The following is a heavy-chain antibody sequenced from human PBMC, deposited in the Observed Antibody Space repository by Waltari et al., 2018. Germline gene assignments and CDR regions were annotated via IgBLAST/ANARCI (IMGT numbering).Heavy chain of an antibody. CDR2: IYSGGST. CDR3: ARYGDPTYYYYYMDV. D-gene: IGHD4-17*01. Sequence: EVQLVETGGGLIQPGGSLRLSCAASGFTVSSNYMSWVRQAPGKGLEWVSVIYSGGSTYYVDSVKGGFTISRDNSKNTLYLQMNSLRAEDTAVYYCARYGDPTYYYYYMDVWGKGTTVTVSS. V-gene: IGHV3-53*02. CDR1: GFTVSSNY. J-gene: IGHJ6*03.